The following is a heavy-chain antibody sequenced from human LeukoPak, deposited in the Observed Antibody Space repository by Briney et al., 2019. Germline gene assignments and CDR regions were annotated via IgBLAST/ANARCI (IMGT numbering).Heavy chain of an antibody. CDR1: GFTFSNYW. V-gene: IGHV3-74*01. J-gene: IGHJ4*02. CDR3: TREGGTVTMYDY. CDR2: INESGRTT. D-gene: IGHD4-11*01. Sequence: GGSLRLSCAASGFTFSNYWIYWVRQAPGKGLVWVSRINESGRTTTYADSVKGRFTISRDNDKNTMYLQMNSLRAEDTAVYYCTREGGTVTMYDYWGQGTLVTVSS.